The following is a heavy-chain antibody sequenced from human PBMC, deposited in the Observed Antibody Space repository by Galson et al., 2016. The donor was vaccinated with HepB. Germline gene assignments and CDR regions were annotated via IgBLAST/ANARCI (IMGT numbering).Heavy chain of an antibody. CDR1: GFTFRTYW. CDR2: IKQDGSEK. D-gene: IGHD6-25*01. J-gene: IGHJ6*02. V-gene: IGHV3-7*01. CDR3: ARSPRLAYYYYAMDV. Sequence: SLRLSCAASGFTFRTYWMNWVRQAPGRGLEWVANIKQDGSEKYYVDSVKGRFTISRGNAKNSLYLQMNSLRAEDTAVYYCARSPRLAYYYYAMDVWGQGTTVTVSS.